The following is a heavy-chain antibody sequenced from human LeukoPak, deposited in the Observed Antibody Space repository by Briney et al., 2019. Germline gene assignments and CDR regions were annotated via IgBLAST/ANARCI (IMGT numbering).Heavy chain of an antibody. CDR3: AREVPGVMVAFDL. CDR1: GFTFSSYA. CDR2: IEKHGSDK. J-gene: IGHJ3*01. Sequence: PGGSLRLSCAASGFTFSSYAMSWVRQAPGKGLEWLANIEKHGSDKYYVDSVKGRFTISRDNAKNSLSLQMDSLRAEDTAVYYCAREVPGVMVAFDLWGQGTMVTVSP. V-gene: IGHV3-7*01. D-gene: IGHD2-2*01.